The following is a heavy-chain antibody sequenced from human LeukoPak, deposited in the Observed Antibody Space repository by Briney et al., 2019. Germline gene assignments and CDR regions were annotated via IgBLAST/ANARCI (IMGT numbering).Heavy chain of an antibody. CDR3: ARALPNHYYYDSSGFFDY. D-gene: IGHD3-22*01. CDR1: GGTFSSYA. Sequence: GASVTVSCKASGGTFSSYAISWARQAPGQGLEWMGGIIPIFGTANYAQKFQGRVTITADKSTSTAYMELSSLRSEDTAVYYCARALPNHYYYDSSGFFDYWGQGTLVTVSS. V-gene: IGHV1-69*06. CDR2: IIPIFGTA. J-gene: IGHJ4*02.